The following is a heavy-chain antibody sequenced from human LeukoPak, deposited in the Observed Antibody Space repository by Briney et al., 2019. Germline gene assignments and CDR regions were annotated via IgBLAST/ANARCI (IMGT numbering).Heavy chain of an antibody. J-gene: IGHJ4*02. V-gene: IGHV3-33*01. CDR1: GFIFSDYG. Sequence: GGSLRLSCAVSGFIFSDYGFHWVRQAPRKGLEWVAVTRFDGSIKQYADSVKGRFTISRDDSKNTLYLQVNFLKSEDTAVYYCARWGGTRQYYFDYWGQGTLVTVSS. CDR3: ARWGGTRQYYFDY. D-gene: IGHD1-1*01. CDR2: TRFDGSIK.